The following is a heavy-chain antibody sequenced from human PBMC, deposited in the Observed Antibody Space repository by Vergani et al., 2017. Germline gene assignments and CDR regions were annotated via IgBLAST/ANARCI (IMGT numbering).Heavy chain of an antibody. Sequence: EVQLLESGGGLVQPGGSLRLSCSTFGFTFSSSAMYWVRQAPGKGLEFVSSISTNGGTTYYADSVKGRFTISRDNSESTLHLQMTSLRAEDTAVYYCANIAAPGPRGRGTGNWGQGTLVTVSS. CDR2: ISTNGGTT. CDR3: ANIAAPGPRGRGTGN. V-gene: IGHV3-64D*06. CDR1: GFTFSSSA. D-gene: IGHD6-13*01. J-gene: IGHJ4*02.